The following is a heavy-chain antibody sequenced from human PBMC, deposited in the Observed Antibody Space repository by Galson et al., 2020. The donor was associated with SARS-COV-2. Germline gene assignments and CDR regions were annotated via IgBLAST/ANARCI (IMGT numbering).Heavy chain of an antibody. Sequence: SETLSLTCTVSGASISSSTYYWGWIRQPPGKGLEWIGSIYQSGTTYYNPSLRSRVTISVDTSKNQFSLKLRLVTAADTAVYYCGALAPSGFDHWGQGNLVTVSS. CDR1: GASISSSTYY. CDR2: IYQSGTT. J-gene: IGHJ4*02. V-gene: IGHV4-39*07. CDR3: GALAPSGFDH.